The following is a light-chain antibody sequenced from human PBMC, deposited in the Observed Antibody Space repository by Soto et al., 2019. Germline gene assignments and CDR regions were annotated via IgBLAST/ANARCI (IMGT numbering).Light chain of an antibody. CDR1: QTVSSS. V-gene: IGKV3-20*01. CDR3: QQYGSSPIT. Sequence: EIVLTQSPGTLSLSPGERATLSCRASQTVSSSLAWYQHKTGQAPRLLISGASTRATGIPDRFSGSGSETDFTLTISRLEPEDFALYYCQQYGSSPITFGQGTRLEIK. CDR2: GAS. J-gene: IGKJ5*01.